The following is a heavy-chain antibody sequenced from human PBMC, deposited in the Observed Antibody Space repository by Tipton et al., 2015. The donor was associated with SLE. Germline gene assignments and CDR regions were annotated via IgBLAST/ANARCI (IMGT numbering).Heavy chain of an antibody. CDR1: GDSTKNSLYY. V-gene: IGHV4-39*01. CDR2: VYFSGTT. J-gene: IGHJ4*01. D-gene: IGHD6-19*01. CDR3: ASQEVAGGDFDF. Sequence: LRLSCTVSGDSTKNSLYYWAWIRQPPGKGLEWIGTVYFSGTTYYSSSLKSRVTISVDTSKNEFSLKLRSVTAADTAVYYCASQEVAGGDFDFWGHGTLATVSS.